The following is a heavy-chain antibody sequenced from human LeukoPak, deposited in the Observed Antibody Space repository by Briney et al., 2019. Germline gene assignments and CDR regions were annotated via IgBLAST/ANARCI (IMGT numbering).Heavy chain of an antibody. D-gene: IGHD5-24*01. Sequence: GGSLRLSCAASGFTVSSNYMNWVRQAPGKGLEWVSVIYGGGNIYYADSVKGRFTTSRDNSKNTLYLQMNSLRAEDTAVYYCARGAGYNYPYYFDYWGQGTLVTVSS. J-gene: IGHJ4*02. CDR1: GFTVSSNY. CDR2: IYGGGNI. CDR3: ARGAGYNYPYYFDY. V-gene: IGHV3-53*01.